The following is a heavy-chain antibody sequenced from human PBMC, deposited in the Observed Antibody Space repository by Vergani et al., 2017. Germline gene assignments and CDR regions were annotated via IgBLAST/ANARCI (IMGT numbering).Heavy chain of an antibody. CDR1: GYTFTDYY. V-gene: IGHV1-69-2*01. CDR3: ATDQGYCSGGSCQRGGMDV. J-gene: IGHJ6*02. CDR2: VDPEDGET. Sequence: EVQLVQSGAEVKKPGATVKISCKVSGYTFTDYYMHWVQQAPGKGLEWMGLVDPEDGETIYAEKFQGRVTITADTSTDTAYMALSSLRSEDTAVYYCATDQGYCSGGSCQRGGMDVWGQGTTVTVSS. D-gene: IGHD2-15*01.